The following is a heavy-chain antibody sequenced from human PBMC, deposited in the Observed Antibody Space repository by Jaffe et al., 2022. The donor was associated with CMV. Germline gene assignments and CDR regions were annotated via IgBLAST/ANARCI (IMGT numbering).Heavy chain of an antibody. CDR3: AKDASQPAFPRVTNYFDY. Sequence: EVQLVESGGVVVQPGGSLRLSCAASGFTFDDYTMHWVRQAPGKGLEWVSLISWDGGSTYYADSVKGRFTISRDNSKNSLYLQMNSLRTEDTALYYCAKDASQPAFPRVTNYFDYWGQGTLVTVSS. D-gene: IGHD4-4*01. V-gene: IGHV3-43*01. CDR2: ISWDGGST. J-gene: IGHJ4*02. CDR1: GFTFDDYT.